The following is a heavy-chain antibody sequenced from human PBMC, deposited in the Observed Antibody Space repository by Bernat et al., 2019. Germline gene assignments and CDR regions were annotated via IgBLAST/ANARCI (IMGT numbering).Heavy chain of an antibody. D-gene: IGHD6-19*01. CDR3: ARIDCSSGWDYFDY. CDR1: GFSLSTSGMC. Sequence: QVTLRESGPALVKPTQTLTLTCTFSGFSLSTSGMCVSWIRQPPGKALEWLALIDWYDNKYSRTSLKTRLTISKDTSKNQVVLTMTNMDPVDTATYYCARIDCSSGWDYFDYWGQGALVTVSS. J-gene: IGHJ4*02. V-gene: IGHV2-70*01. CDR2: IDWYDNK.